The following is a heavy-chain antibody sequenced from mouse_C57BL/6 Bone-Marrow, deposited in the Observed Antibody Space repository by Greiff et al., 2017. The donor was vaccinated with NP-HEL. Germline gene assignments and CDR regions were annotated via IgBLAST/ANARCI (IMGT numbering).Heavy chain of an antibody. CDR1: GYTFTSYW. J-gene: IGHJ1*03. Sequence: QVQLQQPGAELVKPGASVKMSCKASGYTFTSYWITWVKQRPGQGLAWIGDIYPGSGSTNYNEKLKSKATLTVDTSSSTAYMQLSSLTSEDSAVYYCARWPSTVVAPYWYFDVWGTGTTVTVSS. D-gene: IGHD1-1*01. CDR3: ARWPSTVVAPYWYFDV. V-gene: IGHV1-55*01. CDR2: IYPGSGST.